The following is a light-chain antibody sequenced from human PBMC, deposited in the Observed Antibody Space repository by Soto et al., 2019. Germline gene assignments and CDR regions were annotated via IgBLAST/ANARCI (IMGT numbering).Light chain of an antibody. V-gene: IGLV2-14*03. CDR3: SSYTSSSPLSTYV. Sequence: QSVLPQPASVSGSPGQSITISCTGTSSDVGGYNYVSWYQHHPGKAPKLMIYDVSNRPSGVSNRFSGSKSGNTASLIISGLQAEDEADYYCSSYTSSSPLSTYVFGTGTKVTVL. CDR2: DVS. CDR1: SSDVGGYNY. J-gene: IGLJ1*01.